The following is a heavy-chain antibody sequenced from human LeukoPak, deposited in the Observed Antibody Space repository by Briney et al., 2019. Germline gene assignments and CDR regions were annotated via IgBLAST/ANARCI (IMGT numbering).Heavy chain of an antibody. CDR2: IYYSGST. J-gene: IGHJ6*03. CDR1: GGSISSYY. Sequence: SETLSLTCTVSGGSISSYYWSWIRQPPGKGLEWIGYIYYSGSTNYNPSLKSRVTISVDTSKNQFSLKLRSVTAADTAVYYCARGPRWGSYYYYIDVWGKGTTVTLSS. CDR3: ARGPRWGSYYYYIDV. V-gene: IGHV4-59*01. D-gene: IGHD3-16*01.